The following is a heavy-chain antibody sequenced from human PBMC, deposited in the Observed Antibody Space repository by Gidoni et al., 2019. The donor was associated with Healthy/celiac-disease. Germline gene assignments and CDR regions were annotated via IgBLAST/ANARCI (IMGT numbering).Heavy chain of an antibody. Sequence: QVQLVESGGGVVQPGRSLRLSCAASGFTFSSYGMPWVRQAPGKGLEGVAFIWYDGINNYYADSVTGRFTISRHNSKNTLYLKMNSLRAEDTAVYYCARDPSLRLGGEGGFDYWGQGTLVTVSS. V-gene: IGHV3-33*01. CDR2: IWYDGINN. CDR1: GFTFSSYG. D-gene: IGHD3-16*01. J-gene: IGHJ4*02. CDR3: ARDPSLRLGGEGGFDY.